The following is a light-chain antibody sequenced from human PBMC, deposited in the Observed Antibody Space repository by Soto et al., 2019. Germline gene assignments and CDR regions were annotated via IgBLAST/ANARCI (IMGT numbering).Light chain of an antibody. J-gene: IGKJ3*01. Sequence: DIQMTQSPSSLSASVGDRVTITCQASHDITSFLNWYQHKPGRAPKLLIYDASILEAGVPTRFSGSGSGTHFTFIISSLQPEDVATYYCQHCDYLPIFGPGTTVDFK. V-gene: IGKV1-33*01. CDR2: DAS. CDR3: QHCDYLPI. CDR1: HDITSF.